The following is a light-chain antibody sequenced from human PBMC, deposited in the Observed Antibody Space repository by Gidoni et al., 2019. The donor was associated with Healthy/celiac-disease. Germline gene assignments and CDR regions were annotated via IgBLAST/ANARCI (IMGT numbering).Light chain of an antibody. CDR2: GNG. Sequence: QSVLTQPPSLSGAPGQRVTISCTGSSSNIGAGYDVHWYQQLPGTAPKLLIYGNGNRPSGVRDRFSGSKSGTSASLAITGLQAEDEADYYCQSYDSSLSGWVFGGGTKLTVL. CDR3: QSYDSSLSGWV. CDR1: SSNIGAGYD. J-gene: IGLJ3*02. V-gene: IGLV1-40*01.